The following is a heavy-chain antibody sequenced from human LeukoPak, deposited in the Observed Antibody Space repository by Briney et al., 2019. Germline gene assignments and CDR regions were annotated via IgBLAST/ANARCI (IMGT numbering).Heavy chain of an antibody. J-gene: IGHJ5*02. V-gene: IGHV4-4*09. CDR1: GGSISSYY. D-gene: IGHD2-2*01. CDR2: IYTSGST. Sequence: SETLSLTCTVSGGSISSYYWSWIRQPPGKGLEWIGYIYTSGSTNYNPSLKSRVTISVDTSKNQFSLKLSSATAADTAVYYCARQQYIVPYCSSTSCYSREVWFDPWGQGTLVTVSS. CDR3: ARQQYIVPYCSSTSCYSREVWFDP.